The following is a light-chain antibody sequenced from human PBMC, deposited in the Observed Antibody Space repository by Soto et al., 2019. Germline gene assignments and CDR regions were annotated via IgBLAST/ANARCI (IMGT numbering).Light chain of an antibody. CDR3: QQYGSSPIT. CDR1: QTVPSR. J-gene: IGKJ5*01. V-gene: IGKV3-20*01. Sequence: ELVMTQYTATLSVSPGEGVTLSCRASQTVPSRIAWYQQKPGQAPSLLIYGASSRATGIPDRFSGSGSGTDFTLTISRLEPEDFAVYYCQQYGSSPITFGQRRLLEVK. CDR2: GAS.